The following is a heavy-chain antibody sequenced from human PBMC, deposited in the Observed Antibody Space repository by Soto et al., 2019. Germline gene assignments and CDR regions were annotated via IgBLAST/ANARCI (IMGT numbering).Heavy chain of an antibody. J-gene: IGHJ4*02. CDR1: GFTFSSYG. D-gene: IGHD6-19*01. CDR2: ISYDGSNK. Sequence: GGSLRLSCAASGFTFSSYGMHWARQAPGKGLEWVAVISYDGSNKYYADSVKGRFTISRDNSKNTLYLQMNSLRAEDTAVYYCAKDLSISDEYSSGPSDYWGQGTLVTVSS. V-gene: IGHV3-30*18. CDR3: AKDLSISDEYSSGPSDY.